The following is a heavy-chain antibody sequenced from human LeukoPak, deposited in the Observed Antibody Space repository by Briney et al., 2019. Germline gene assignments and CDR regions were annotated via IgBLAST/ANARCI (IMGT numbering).Heavy chain of an antibody. J-gene: IGHJ4*02. CDR3: ASAGSYRFDY. D-gene: IGHD3-16*02. CDR2: MNGDGGTI. CDR1: GFTFSTSW. Sequence: GGSLRLSCVGSGFTFSTSWVHWVRQAPVQGLVWLSRMNGDGGTINYVDSVKGRFTVSRDNAKNTLYLQMNSLGVEDTAIYYCASAGSYRFDYWGPGTQVTVSS. V-gene: IGHV3-74*01.